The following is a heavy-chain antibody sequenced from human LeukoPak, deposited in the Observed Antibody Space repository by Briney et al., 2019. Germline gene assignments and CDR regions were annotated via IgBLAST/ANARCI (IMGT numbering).Heavy chain of an antibody. CDR2: INPNSGGT. Sequence: ASVKVSCKASGYTFTGYYMHWVRQAPGQGLEWMGWINPNSGGTNYAQKFQGRVTMTRDTSISTAYMELSRLRSDDTAVYYCARISFELRAPSFDPWGQGTLVTVFS. D-gene: IGHD1-26*01. CDR1: GYTFTGYY. CDR3: ARISFELRAPSFDP. V-gene: IGHV1-2*02. J-gene: IGHJ5*02.